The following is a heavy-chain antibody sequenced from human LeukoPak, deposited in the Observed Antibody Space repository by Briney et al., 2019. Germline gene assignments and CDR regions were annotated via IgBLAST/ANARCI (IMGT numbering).Heavy chain of an antibody. CDR2: IRYDGSNK. CDR3: AKAHIYSSGWYLNYFDY. Sequence: GGSLRLSCAASGFTFSSYGMHWVRQAPGKGLEWVAFIRYDGSNKYYADSVKGRFTISRDNSKNTLYLQMNSLRAEDTAVYYCAKAHIYSSGWYLNYFDYWGQGTLVTVSS. CDR1: GFTFSSYG. D-gene: IGHD6-19*01. J-gene: IGHJ4*02. V-gene: IGHV3-30*02.